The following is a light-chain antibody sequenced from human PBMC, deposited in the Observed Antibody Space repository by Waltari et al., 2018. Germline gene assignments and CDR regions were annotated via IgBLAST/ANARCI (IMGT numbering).Light chain of an antibody. Sequence: QSVLTQRPSVSAAAGQQVTISCSGSRSNIAKNSVSWYQQLPGTAPKLLIYDNNKRPSGIPDRFSGSKSGTSATLGITGLQTGDEADYYCGAGDSSLSIVLFGGGTKLTVL. V-gene: IGLV1-51*01. CDR1: RSNIAKNS. J-gene: IGLJ2*01. CDR3: GAGDSSLSIVL. CDR2: DNN.